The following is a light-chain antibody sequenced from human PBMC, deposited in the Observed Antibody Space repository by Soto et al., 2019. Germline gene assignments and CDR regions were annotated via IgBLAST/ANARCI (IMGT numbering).Light chain of an antibody. V-gene: IGKV1-5*01. CDR1: QSIDNW. J-gene: IGKJ1*01. Sequence: DIQMTQSPSTLSASLGDRVTITCRASQSIDNWLAWYQQKPGKAPEVLIYDVSNLESGVPSRFSGSGSGTEFTLTISNLQPDDFATYYCQQYKNYWTFGQGTKVEIK. CDR2: DVS. CDR3: QQYKNYWT.